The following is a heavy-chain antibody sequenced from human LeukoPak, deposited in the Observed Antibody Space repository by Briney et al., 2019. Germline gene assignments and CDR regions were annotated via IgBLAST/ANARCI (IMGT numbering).Heavy chain of an antibody. CDR2: ISSSGSTI. CDR1: GFTFSSYE. Sequence: GGSLRLSCAASGFTFSSYEMNWVRQALGKGLEWVSYISSSGSTIYYADSVKGRFTISRDNAKNSLYLQMNSLRAEDTAVYYCARHPPLPSAGWGQGTLVTVSS. V-gene: IGHV3-48*03. D-gene: IGHD3-10*01. CDR3: ARHPPLPSAG. J-gene: IGHJ4*02.